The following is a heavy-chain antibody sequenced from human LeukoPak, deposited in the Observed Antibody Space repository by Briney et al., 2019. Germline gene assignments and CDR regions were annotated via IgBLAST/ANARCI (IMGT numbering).Heavy chain of an antibody. CDR3: AKWGDYDILTGYYVSDL. J-gene: IGHJ5*02. Sequence: GGSLRLSCAASGFIFRNYAMSWVRQAPGKGLEWVSAITGSGDTTYYADSVKGRFTISRDNSKNTLYVEMNTLRAEDTAVYYCAKWGDYDILTGYYVSDLWGQGTLVTVSS. CDR2: ITGSGDTT. V-gene: IGHV3-23*01. CDR1: GFIFRNYA. D-gene: IGHD3-9*01.